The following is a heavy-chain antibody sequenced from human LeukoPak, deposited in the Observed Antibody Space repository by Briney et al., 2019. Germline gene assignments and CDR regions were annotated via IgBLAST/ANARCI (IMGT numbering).Heavy chain of an antibody. V-gene: IGHV4-59*01. CDR1: GGSISSYY. J-gene: IGHJ3*02. D-gene: IGHD2-15*01. CDR3: ARDSWAGNDAFDI. Sequence: PSETLSLTCTVSGGSISSYYWSWIRQPPGKGLEWIGYIYYSGSTNYNPSLKSRVTISVDTSKNQFSLKLSSVTAADTAVYYCARDSWAGNDAFDIWGQGTMVTVSS. CDR2: IYYSGST.